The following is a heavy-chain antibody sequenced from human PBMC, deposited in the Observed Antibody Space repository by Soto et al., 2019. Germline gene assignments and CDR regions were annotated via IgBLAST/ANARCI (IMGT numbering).Heavy chain of an antibody. CDR3: AVYCTRTSCYHYMDV. CDR2: IKHSGST. Sequence: QVQLQQWGAGLLKPSETLSLTCGVYGGSFSDYSWSWIRQPPGKGLEWIGEIKHSGSTNYNPSLKSLVSISVDTSKNQFSLKLSSVTAADAAVYYCAVYCTRTSCYHYMDVWGNGTTVTVSS. J-gene: IGHJ6*03. V-gene: IGHV4-34*01. CDR1: GGSFSDYS. D-gene: IGHD2-2*01.